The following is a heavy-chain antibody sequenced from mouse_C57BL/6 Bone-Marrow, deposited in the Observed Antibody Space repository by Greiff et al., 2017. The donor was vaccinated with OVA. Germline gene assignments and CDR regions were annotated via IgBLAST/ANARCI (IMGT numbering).Heavy chain of an antibody. D-gene: IGHD1-1*01. CDR1: GFTFSSYA. Sequence: DVKLVESGGGLVKPGGSLKLSCAASGFTFSSYAMSWVRQTPEKRLEWVATISDGGSYTYYPDNVKGRFTISRDNAKNNLYLQMSHLKSEDTAMYYCARDHGSSGSSRPWFAYWGQGTLVTVSA. CDR3: ARDHGSSGSSRPWFAY. CDR2: ISDGGSYT. V-gene: IGHV5-4*01. J-gene: IGHJ3*01.